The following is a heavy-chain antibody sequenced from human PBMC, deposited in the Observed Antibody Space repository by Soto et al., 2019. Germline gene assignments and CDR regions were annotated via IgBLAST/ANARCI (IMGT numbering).Heavy chain of an antibody. J-gene: IGHJ4*02. CDR2: IYYSGST. CDR1: GGSVSSGSYY. D-gene: IGHD3-10*01. CDR3: ASYDSGTYPFFEK. V-gene: IGHV4-61*01. Sequence: SETLSLTCTVSGGSVSSGSYYWSWIRQPPGKGLEWIGYIYYSGSTNYNPSLKSRVTISVDTSKNQFSLKLSSVTAADTAVYYCASYDSGTYPFFEKWGRGTLVTVSS.